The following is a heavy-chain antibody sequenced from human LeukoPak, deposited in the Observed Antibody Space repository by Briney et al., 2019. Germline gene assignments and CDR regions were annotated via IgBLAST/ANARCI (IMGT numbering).Heavy chain of an antibody. Sequence: GGSLRLSCVASGFTFSSSWMSWVRQAPGKGLEWVSAISGSGGSTYYADSVKGRFTISRDNSKNTLYLQMNSLRAEDTAVYYCAKDGCSSTSCQVDYWGQGTLVTVSS. V-gene: IGHV3-23*01. D-gene: IGHD2-2*01. CDR2: ISGSGGST. J-gene: IGHJ4*02. CDR3: AKDGCSSTSCQVDY. CDR1: GFTFSSSW.